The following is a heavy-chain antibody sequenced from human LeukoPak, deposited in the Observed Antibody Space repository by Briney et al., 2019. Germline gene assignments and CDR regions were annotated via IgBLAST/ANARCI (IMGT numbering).Heavy chain of an antibody. D-gene: IGHD3-9*01. CDR3: ARDGLLRYFDWLLPHYYFDS. Sequence: ASVKVSCKASGYTFTGYYMHWVRQAPGQGLEWMGWINPNSGGTNYAQKFQGRVTMTRDTSFSTAYMKLSRLRSDDTAVYYCARDGLLRYFDWLLPHYYFDSWGQGTLVTVSS. V-gene: IGHV1-2*02. J-gene: IGHJ4*02. CDR2: INPNSGGT. CDR1: GYTFTGYY.